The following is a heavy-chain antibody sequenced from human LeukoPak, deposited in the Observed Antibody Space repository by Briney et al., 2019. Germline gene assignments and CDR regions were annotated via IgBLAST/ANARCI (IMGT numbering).Heavy chain of an antibody. Sequence: PGGSLRLSCVASGFSFSDSWMSWGRQAPGKGREWVADIKKDGSVKEYVDSVKGRFTISRDNAKNSLYLQMDSLRAEDTAVYYCATYTHWVAGDVWGQGTTVSVSS. V-gene: IGHV3-7*01. CDR2: IKKDGSVK. CDR3: ATYTHWVAGDV. D-gene: IGHD7-27*01. CDR1: GFSFSDSW. J-gene: IGHJ6*02.